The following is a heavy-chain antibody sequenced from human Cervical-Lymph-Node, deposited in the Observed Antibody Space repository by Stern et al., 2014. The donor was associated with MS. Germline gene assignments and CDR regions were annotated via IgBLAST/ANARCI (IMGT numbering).Heavy chain of an antibody. D-gene: IGHD3-22*01. CDR2: IYPADSDT. J-gene: IGHJ3*01. V-gene: IGHV5-51*01. CDR1: GYTFSNFW. Sequence: EVQLLESGAEVKKPGESLKISCRTSGYTFSNFWIGWVRQMPGKGLEWMGVIYPADSDTTYSPSFQGPVTISDAESISTAYLQWGSLKASDTAMYYCVRRRDSAGYDTFDLWGQGTMLIVSS. CDR3: VRRRDSAGYDTFDL.